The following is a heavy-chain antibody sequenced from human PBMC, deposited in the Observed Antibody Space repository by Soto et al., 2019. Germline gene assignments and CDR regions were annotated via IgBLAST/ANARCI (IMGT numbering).Heavy chain of an antibody. CDR2: IYYSGST. J-gene: IGHJ6*02. CDR1: GGSISSSSYY. V-gene: IGHV4-39*01. D-gene: IGHD1-26*01. Sequence: PSETLSLTSTVSGGSISSSSYYWGWIRQPPGKGLEWIGSIYYSGSTYYNPSLKSRVTISVDTSKNQFSLKLSSVTAADTAVYYCARTAVYSGSYLIYGMDVWGQGTTVTVSS. CDR3: ARTAVYSGSYLIYGMDV.